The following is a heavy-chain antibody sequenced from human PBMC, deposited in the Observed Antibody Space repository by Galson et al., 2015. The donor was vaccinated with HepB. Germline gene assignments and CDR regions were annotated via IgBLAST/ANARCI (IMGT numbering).Heavy chain of an antibody. D-gene: IGHD2-15*01. V-gene: IGHV1-69*13. J-gene: IGHJ4*02. Sequence: VKVSCKASGGTFNNNAISWVRQAPGQGLEWMGGIIPIFPSPIYAQKFQGRLSITADASSSTTYMELSELTSDDTAVYYCARGALVVAATTFEYWGQGTLVTVSS. CDR3: ARGALVVAATTFEY. CDR1: GGTFNNNA. CDR2: IIPIFPSP.